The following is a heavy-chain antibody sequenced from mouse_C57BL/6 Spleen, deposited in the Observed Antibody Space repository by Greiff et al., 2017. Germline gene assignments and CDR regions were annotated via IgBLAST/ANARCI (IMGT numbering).Heavy chain of an antibody. Sequence: VQLQQSGAELVRPGASVTLSCKASGYTFTDYEMHWVKQTPVHGLAWIGAIDPETGGTAYNQKFKGKAILTADTSSSTAYMELRSLTSEDSAVYYCTRASITTVVASPLDYWGQGTTLTVSS. CDR3: TRASITTVVASPLDY. V-gene: IGHV1-15*01. CDR2: IDPETGGT. D-gene: IGHD1-1*01. J-gene: IGHJ2*01. CDR1: GYTFTDYE.